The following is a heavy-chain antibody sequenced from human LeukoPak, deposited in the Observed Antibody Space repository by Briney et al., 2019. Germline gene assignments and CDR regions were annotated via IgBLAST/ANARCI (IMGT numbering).Heavy chain of an antibody. Sequence: PGGSLRLSCAASGFTFSSYEMNRVRQAPGKGLEWVSYISSSGSTIYYADSVKGRFTISRDNAKNSLYLQMNSLRAEDTAVYYCASSTPSGWYSAFDIWGQGTMVTVSS. CDR1: GFTFSSYE. D-gene: IGHD6-19*01. V-gene: IGHV3-48*03. CDR3: ASSTPSGWYSAFDI. J-gene: IGHJ3*02. CDR2: ISSSGSTI.